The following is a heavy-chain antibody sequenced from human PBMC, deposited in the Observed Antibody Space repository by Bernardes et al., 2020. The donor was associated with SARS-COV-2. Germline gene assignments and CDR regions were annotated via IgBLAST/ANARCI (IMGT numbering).Heavy chain of an antibody. D-gene: IGHD3-9*01. CDR3: ATDQRYYDILTGRTYYYGMDV. CDR1: GYTLTELS. CDR2: FDPEDGET. Sequence: ASVKVSCKVSGYTLTELSMHWVRQAPGKGLEWTGGFDPEDGETIYAQKFQGRVTMTEDTSTDTAYMELSSLRSEDTAVYYCATDQRYYDILTGRTYYYGMDVWGQGTTVTVSS. V-gene: IGHV1-24*01. J-gene: IGHJ6*02.